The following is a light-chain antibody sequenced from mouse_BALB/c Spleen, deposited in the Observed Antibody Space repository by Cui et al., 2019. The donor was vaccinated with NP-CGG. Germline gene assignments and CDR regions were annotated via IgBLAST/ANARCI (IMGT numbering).Light chain of an antibody. CDR1: TGAVTTSNY. Sequence: AVVTPETALTTSPGGTVTLTCRSSTGAVTTSNYANWVQEKPDHLFTGLIGGTNNRTPGIPARFSGSLIGDKAVLTITGAQTEDEAIYFCALWYSNHWVFGGGTKLTVL. J-gene: IGLJ1*01. CDR3: ALWYSNHWV. CDR2: GTN. V-gene: IGLV1*01.